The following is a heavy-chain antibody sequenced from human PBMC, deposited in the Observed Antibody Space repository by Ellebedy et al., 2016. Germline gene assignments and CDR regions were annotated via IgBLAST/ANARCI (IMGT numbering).Heavy chain of an antibody. CDR3: ARLYCGGDCYYWYFDL. CDR2: ISSSSSTI. CDR1: GFTFGSHG. V-gene: IGHV3-48*01. D-gene: IGHD2-21*02. J-gene: IGHJ2*01. Sequence: GESLKISCAASGFTFGSHGMNWVRQAPGKGLEWLSYISSSSSTIYYADSVKGRFTISRDNSKNTLYLQMNSLRAEDTAVYYCARLYCGGDCYYWYFDLWGRGTLVTVSS.